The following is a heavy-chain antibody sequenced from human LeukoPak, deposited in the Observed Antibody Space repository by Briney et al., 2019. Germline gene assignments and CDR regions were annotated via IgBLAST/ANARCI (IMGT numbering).Heavy chain of an antibody. CDR3: AKVAASGISPTDY. V-gene: IGHV3-7*01. CDR1: GFTFSSYW. D-gene: IGHD6-13*01. CDR2: IKQDGSEK. J-gene: IGHJ4*02. Sequence: PGGSLRLSCAASGFTFSSYWMSWVRQAPGKGLEWVANIKQDGSEKYYVDSVKGRFTASRDNAKNSLYLQMNSLRVEDTAMYSCAKVAASGISPTDYWGQGTLVTVSS.